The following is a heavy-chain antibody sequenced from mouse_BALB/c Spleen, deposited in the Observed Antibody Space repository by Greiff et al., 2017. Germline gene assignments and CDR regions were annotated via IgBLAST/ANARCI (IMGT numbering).Heavy chain of an antibody. V-gene: IGHV5-6-5*01. CDR1: GFTFSSYA. D-gene: IGHD1-1*02. Sequence: EVHLVESGGGLVKPGGSLKLSCAASGFTFSSYAMSWVRQTPEKRLEWVASISSGGSTYYPDSVKGRFTISRDNARNILYLQMSSLRAEDTAMYYCARFGNYAMDYWGQGTSVTGSS. CDR3: ARFGNYAMDY. J-gene: IGHJ4*01. CDR2: ISSGGST.